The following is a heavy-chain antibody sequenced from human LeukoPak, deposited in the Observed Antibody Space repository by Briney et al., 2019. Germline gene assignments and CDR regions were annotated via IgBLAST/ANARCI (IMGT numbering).Heavy chain of an antibody. CDR1: GGSISSGGYY. D-gene: IGHD4-17*01. CDR2: IYYSGST. CDR3: AATYGDYGGQIDY. Sequence: SRTLSLTCTVSGGSISSGGYYWSWIRQHPGKGLEWIGNIYYSGSTYYNPSLKSRVTISVDTSKNQFSLKLSSVTAADTAVYYCAATYGDYGGQIDYWGQGTLVTVSS. J-gene: IGHJ4*02. V-gene: IGHV4-31*03.